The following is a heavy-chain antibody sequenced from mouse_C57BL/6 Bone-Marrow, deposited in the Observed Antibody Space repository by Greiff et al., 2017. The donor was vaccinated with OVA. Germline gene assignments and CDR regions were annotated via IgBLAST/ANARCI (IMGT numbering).Heavy chain of an antibody. V-gene: IGHV5-4*01. CDR2: ISDGGSYT. Sequence: DVMLVESGGGLVKPGGSLKLSCAASGFTFSSYAMSWVRQTPEKRLEWVATISDGGSYTYYPDNVKGRFTISRDNAKNNLYLQMSHLKSEDTAMYYCARDSYEYDYFDDWGQGTTLTVSS. CDR3: ARDSYEYDYFDD. J-gene: IGHJ2*01. CDR1: GFTFSSYA. D-gene: IGHD2-4*01.